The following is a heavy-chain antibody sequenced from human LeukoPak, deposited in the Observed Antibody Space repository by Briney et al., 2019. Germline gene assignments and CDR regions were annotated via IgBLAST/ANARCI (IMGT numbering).Heavy chain of an antibody. J-gene: IGHJ1*01. Sequence: WIRQPPGKGLEWVGRIKSKTDGGTTDYAAPVKGRFTISRDDSKNTLYLQMNSLKTEDTAVYYCTTGYLLWFGEAEYFQHWGQGTLVTVSS. V-gene: IGHV3-15*01. CDR2: IKSKTDGGTT. D-gene: IGHD3-10*01. CDR3: TTGYLLWFGEAEYFQH.